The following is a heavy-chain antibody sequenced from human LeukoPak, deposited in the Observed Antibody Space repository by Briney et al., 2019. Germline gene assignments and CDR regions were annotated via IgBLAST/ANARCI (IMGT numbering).Heavy chain of an antibody. CDR2: FEPEDGGT. J-gene: IGHJ4*02. D-gene: IGHD1-1*01. CDR1: GHTLIALS. V-gene: IGHV1-24*01. Sequence: GASVKVSCKVSGHTLIALSMHWVRQAPGKGVEWLGGFEPEDGGTIYAQQFQGRVTMTEDTSTDTAYMELSSLRSEDTAVYYCAASSPQNWKTHEYWGQGTLVTVSS. CDR3: AASSPQNWKTHEY.